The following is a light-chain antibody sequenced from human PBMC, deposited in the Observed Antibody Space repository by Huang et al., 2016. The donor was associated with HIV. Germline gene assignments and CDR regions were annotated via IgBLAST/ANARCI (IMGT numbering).Light chain of an antibody. Sequence: DIVMTQSPESMAVSLGERATIKCKSSQSLLYGFNNKNYLAWYQQKPGLPPKLLNYWASTRESGVPDRFSGSGSGTDFTLTISSLQAEDVAVYYCQQYYSTTMYTFGQGTKLEIK. CDR2: WAS. CDR3: QQYYSTTMYT. J-gene: IGKJ2*01. V-gene: IGKV4-1*01. CDR1: QSLLYGFNNKNY.